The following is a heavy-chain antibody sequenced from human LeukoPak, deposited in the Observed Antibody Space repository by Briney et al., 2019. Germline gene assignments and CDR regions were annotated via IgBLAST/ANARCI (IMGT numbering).Heavy chain of an antibody. CDR3: ARTGESSGWYI. CDR1: GGSISSSSYY. J-gene: IGHJ4*02. D-gene: IGHD6-19*01. CDR2: IYYSGST. V-gene: IGHV4-39*07. Sequence: SETLSPTCTVSGGSISSSSYYWGWIRQPPGKGLEWIGSIYYSGSTYYNPSLKSRVTISVDTSKNHFSLKLNSVTAADTAVYYCARTGESSGWYIWGQGTLVTVSS.